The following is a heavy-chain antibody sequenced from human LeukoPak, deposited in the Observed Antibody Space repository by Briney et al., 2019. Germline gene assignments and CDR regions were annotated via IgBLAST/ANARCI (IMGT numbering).Heavy chain of an antibody. Sequence: GGSLRLSCAASGFTVSSNYMSWVRQAPGKGLERVSVIYSGGSTYYADSVKGRFTISRDNAKNTLYLQMNSLRVEDTAVYYCVRGRPHGNDYWGQGTLVTVSS. CDR3: VRGRPHGNDY. CDR1: GFTVSSNY. J-gene: IGHJ4*02. V-gene: IGHV3-53*01. D-gene: IGHD4-23*01. CDR2: IYSGGST.